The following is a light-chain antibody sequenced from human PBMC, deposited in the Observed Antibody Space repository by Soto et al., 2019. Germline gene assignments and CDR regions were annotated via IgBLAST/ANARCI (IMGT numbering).Light chain of an antibody. Sequence: QSVLTQPPSVSGAPGQRVTISCTGSSSNIGAGYDVHWYQQLPGTARKLLVYGNSNRPSGVPDRFSGSKSGTSASLAITGLQAEDEADYYCQSYDSSLSGWGVFGTGTKVTVL. CDR2: GNS. V-gene: IGLV1-40*01. CDR1: SSNIGAGYD. CDR3: QSYDSSLSGWGV. J-gene: IGLJ1*01.